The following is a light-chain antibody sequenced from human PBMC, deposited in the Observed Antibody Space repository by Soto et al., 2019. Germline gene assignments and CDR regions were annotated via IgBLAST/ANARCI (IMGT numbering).Light chain of an antibody. Sequence: DIRMTQSPSSLSASVGDRVTITCRASQDISRDLHWYQQKPGKAPKVVIYAASNLQSGVPSRFSGTGSGTDFTLTITSLQAEDFATYYCEQSYIIPITFGQGTRLEIK. CDR2: AAS. CDR1: QDISRD. CDR3: EQSYIIPIT. J-gene: IGKJ5*01. V-gene: IGKV1-39*01.